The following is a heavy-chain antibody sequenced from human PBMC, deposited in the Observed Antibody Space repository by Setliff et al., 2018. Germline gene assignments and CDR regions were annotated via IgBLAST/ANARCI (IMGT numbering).Heavy chain of an antibody. Sequence: ASVKVSCKASGYSFTSYGITWVRQAPGQGLEWMGWISAYSGDTIYAQNYQGRVTMTTDTSTSTAYMELRSLRAEDTAVYYCAKDGGYCSGGSCPAEYFQHWGQGTLVTVSS. J-gene: IGHJ1*01. CDR1: GYSFTSYG. CDR3: AKDGGYCSGGSCPAEYFQH. D-gene: IGHD2-15*01. CDR2: ISAYSGDT. V-gene: IGHV1-18*04.